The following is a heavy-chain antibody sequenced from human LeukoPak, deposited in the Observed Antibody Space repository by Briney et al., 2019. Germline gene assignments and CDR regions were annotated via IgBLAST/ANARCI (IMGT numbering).Heavy chain of an antibody. CDR1: GFTVISKS. CDR3: ARECFGWLQLFAY. J-gene: IGHJ4*02. CDR2: IYSGGST. Sequence: GGSLRLFCADAGFTVISKSMSWVRQAPGKGLEWVSVIYSGGSTYYADSVKGRFTISRDNSKNTVYLQMNSLRAEDTAVYYCARECFGWLQLFAYWGQGTLVTVSS. D-gene: IGHD5-24*01. V-gene: IGHV3-66*01.